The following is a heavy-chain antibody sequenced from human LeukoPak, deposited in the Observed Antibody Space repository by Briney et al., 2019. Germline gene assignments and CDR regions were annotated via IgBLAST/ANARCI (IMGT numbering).Heavy chain of an antibody. V-gene: IGHV3-23*01. CDR2: ISGSGGST. J-gene: IGHJ3*02. Sequence: PGGSLRLSCAASGFTFSSYAMSWVRQALGKGLEWVSAISGSGGSTYYADSVKGRFTISGDNSKNTLYLQMNSLRAEDTAVYYCAKDPQDYYYDSSGPGDAFDIWGQGTMVTVSS. CDR1: GFTFSSYA. CDR3: AKDPQDYYYDSSGPGDAFDI. D-gene: IGHD3-22*01.